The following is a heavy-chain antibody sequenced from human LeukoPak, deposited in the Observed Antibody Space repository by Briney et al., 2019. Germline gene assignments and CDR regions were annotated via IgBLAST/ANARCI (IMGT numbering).Heavy chain of an antibody. CDR3: AKGNLGYCSGGSCYQKYYFDY. J-gene: IGHJ4*02. D-gene: IGHD2-15*01. CDR1: GFTFSSYG. Sequence: PGGSLRLSCSASGFTFSSYGMSWVREAPGKGLEWLSAISGSGGRTYYADSVKSRFTISRDNAKNTLYLQMNSLRAEDTAVYYCAKGNLGYCSGGSCYQKYYFDYWGQGTLVTVSS. V-gene: IGHV3-23*01. CDR2: ISGSGGRT.